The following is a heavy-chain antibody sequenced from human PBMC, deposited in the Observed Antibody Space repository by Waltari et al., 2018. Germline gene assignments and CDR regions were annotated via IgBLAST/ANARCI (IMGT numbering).Heavy chain of an antibody. CDR2: IYTSGST. V-gene: IGHV4-61*02. CDR3: ARELWFGELPNWFDP. CDR1: GGSISSGSYY. J-gene: IGHJ5*02. D-gene: IGHD3-10*01. Sequence: QVQLQESGPGLVKPSQTLSLTCTVSGGSISSGSYYWSWLRQPAGKGLEWIGRIYTSGSTNYNPSLKSRVTISVDTSKNQFSLKLSSVTAADTAVYYCARELWFGELPNWFDPWGQGTLVTVSS.